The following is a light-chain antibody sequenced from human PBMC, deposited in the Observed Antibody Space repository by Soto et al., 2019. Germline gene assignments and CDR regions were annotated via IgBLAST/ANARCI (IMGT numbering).Light chain of an antibody. Sequence: EIVLTQSPGTLSLSPGERATLSCRASQSVSSSLAWYQQKPGLAPRLLIFGASGRATGIPDRFSGSGSGTDFTLTISRLEPEDFAIYYCQQYGTSPLTFGGGTKVDIK. CDR3: QQYGTSPLT. CDR2: GAS. V-gene: IGKV3-20*01. J-gene: IGKJ4*01. CDR1: QSVSSS.